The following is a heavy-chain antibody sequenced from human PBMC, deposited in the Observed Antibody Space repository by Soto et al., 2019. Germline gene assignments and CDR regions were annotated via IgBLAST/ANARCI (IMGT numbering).Heavy chain of an antibody. V-gene: IGHV3-72*01. CDR3: TRVYIPGDDSGYYSDY. CDR1: GFTLSDHY. CDR2: SRNKANSYTT. D-gene: IGHD2-21*02. Sequence: PGGSLRLSCATSGFTLSDHYMDWVRQAPGKGLEWVGRSRNKANSYTTEYAASVKGRFIISREDSKDSLFLQMNSLKTEDTVVYYCTRVYIPGDDSGYYSDYWGQGTLVTVSS. J-gene: IGHJ4*02.